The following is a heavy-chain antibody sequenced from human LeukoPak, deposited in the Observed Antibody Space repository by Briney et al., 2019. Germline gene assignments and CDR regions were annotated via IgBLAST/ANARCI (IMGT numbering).Heavy chain of an antibody. V-gene: IGHV4-61*01. D-gene: IGHD2-2*01. CDR1: GGSISSSSYY. Sequence: SETLSLTCTVSGGSISSSSYYWSWIRQPPGKGLEWIGYIYYSGSTNYNPSLKSRVTISVDTSKNQFSLKLSSVTAADTAVYYCARGEYCSSTSCHPYYYYYYMDVWGKGTTVTVSS. CDR2: IYYSGST. CDR3: ARGEYCSSTSCHPYYYYYYMDV. J-gene: IGHJ6*03.